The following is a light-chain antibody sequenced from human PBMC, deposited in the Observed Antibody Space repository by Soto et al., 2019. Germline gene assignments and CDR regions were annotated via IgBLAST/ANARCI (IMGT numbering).Light chain of an antibody. V-gene: IGKV3-11*01. CDR2: DAS. J-gene: IGKJ5*01. CDR3: QQRSNWPIT. Sequence: EIVLTQSPATLSLSPGEGATLSCRASQSVGSLLAWYQQKPGQAPRLVIYDASNRATGIPARFSGSGSGTDFTRTISSLEPEDFAVYYCQQRSNWPITFGQGTRLEMK. CDR1: QSVGSL.